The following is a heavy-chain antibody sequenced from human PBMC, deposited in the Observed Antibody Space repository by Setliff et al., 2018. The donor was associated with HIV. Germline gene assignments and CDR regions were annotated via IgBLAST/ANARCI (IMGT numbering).Heavy chain of an antibody. CDR1: GESLRGFY. CDR2: IYYSGST. V-gene: IGHV4-59*01. CDR3: ARGSSNTWYYYFDS. J-gene: IGHJ4*02. D-gene: IGHD6-13*01. Sequence: PSETLSLTCAVYGESLRGFYWNWIRQSPGEGLEWIGYIYYSGSTNYNPSLKSRVTMSVDTSKNQFSLKLSSVTAADTAVYYCARGSSNTWYYYFDSWGQGAQVTVSS.